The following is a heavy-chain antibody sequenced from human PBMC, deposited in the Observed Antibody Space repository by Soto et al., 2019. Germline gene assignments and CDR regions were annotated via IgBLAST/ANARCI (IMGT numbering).Heavy chain of an antibody. Sequence: SETLSLTCTVSGGSISSSRLHWGWVRQPPGKGLEWIGSFYYSGSTYYNPSLKSRVTISVDTSKNRFSLDLTSVTAADTAVYYCARANRPITMTYLNWFDPWGQGTLVTVSS. J-gene: IGHJ5*02. V-gene: IGHV4-39*07. CDR3: ARANRPITMTYLNWFDP. CDR2: FYYSGST. D-gene: IGHD3-22*01. CDR1: GGSISSSRLH.